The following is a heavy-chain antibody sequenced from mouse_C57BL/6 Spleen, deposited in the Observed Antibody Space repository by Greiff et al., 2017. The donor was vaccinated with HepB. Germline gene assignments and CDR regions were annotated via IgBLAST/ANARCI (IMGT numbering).Heavy chain of an antibody. V-gene: IGHV2-9-1*01. CDR2: IWTGGGT. CDR3: ARNGDGYYGNAMDY. J-gene: IGHJ4*01. Sequence: VKLVESGPGLVAPSQSLSITCTVSGFSLTSYAISWVRQPPGKGLEWLGVIWTGGGTNYNSALKSRLSISKDNSKSQVFLKMNSLQTDDTARYYCARNGDGYYGNAMDYWGQGTSVTVSS. CDR1: GFSLTSYA. D-gene: IGHD2-3*01.